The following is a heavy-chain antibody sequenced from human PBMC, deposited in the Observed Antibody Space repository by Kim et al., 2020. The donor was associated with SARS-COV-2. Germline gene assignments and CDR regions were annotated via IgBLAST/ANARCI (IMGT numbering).Heavy chain of an antibody. D-gene: IGHD4-4*01. J-gene: IGHJ4*02. CDR3: ARDPLGDGYSVSDY. V-gene: IGHV3-53*01. CDR2: IYSGGMT. Sequence: GGSLRLSCEASQLTVSRNHMSWVRQAPGKGLEWVSVIYSGGMTFYAGSVKGRFTISRDSSKNTVILEMNSLRADDTAVYYCARDPLGDGYSVSDYWGQGT. CDR1: QLTVSRNH.